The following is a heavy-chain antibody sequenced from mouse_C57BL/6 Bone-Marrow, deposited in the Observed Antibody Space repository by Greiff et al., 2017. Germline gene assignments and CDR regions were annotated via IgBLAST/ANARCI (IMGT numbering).Heavy chain of an antibody. CDR2: INPSNGGT. V-gene: IGHV1-53*01. J-gene: IGHJ4*01. CDR3: SERLRHGFGDLDY. CDR1: GYTFTSYW. D-gene: IGHD2-4*01. Sequence: QVQLQQPGTELVKPGASVKLSCKASGYTFTSYWMHWVKQRPGQGLEWIGNINPSNGGTNYNEKIKSKATLTVDKSSSTAYMQLSSLTSADSSVCYYSERLRHGFGDLDYWGQGTSVTVSS.